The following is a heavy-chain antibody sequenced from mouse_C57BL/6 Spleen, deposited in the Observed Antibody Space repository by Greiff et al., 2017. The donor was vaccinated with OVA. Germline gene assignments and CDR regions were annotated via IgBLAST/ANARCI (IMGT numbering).Heavy chain of an antibody. CDR3: ARRPYDYDGRGAWFAY. J-gene: IGHJ3*01. V-gene: IGHV1-82*01. CDR2: IYPGDGDT. D-gene: IGHD2-4*01. Sequence: SGPELVKPGASVKISCKASGYAFSSSWMNWVKQRPGKGLEWIGRIYPGDGDTNYNGKFTGKAPLTADKSSTTAYMRLSSLTSEDSAVYFCARRPYDYDGRGAWFAYWGQGTLVTVSA. CDR1: GYAFSSSW.